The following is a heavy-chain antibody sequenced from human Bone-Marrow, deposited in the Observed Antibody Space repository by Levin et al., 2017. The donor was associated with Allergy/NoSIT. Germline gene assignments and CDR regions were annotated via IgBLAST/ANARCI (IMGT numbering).Heavy chain of an antibody. V-gene: IGHV3-11*01. CDR2: ISSSGSTE. J-gene: IGHJ1*01. D-gene: IGHD3-22*01. Sequence: PGGSLRLSCAASGFIFSDYYMTWIRQAPGKGLECVSYISSSGSTEHYADSVKGRFTISRDNARDFVFLQMNSLRAEDTAVYYCVRGLDDSNGYYHPKEYFQHWGQGSLVVVSS. CDR3: VRGLDDSNGYYHPKEYFQH. CDR1: GFIFSDYY.